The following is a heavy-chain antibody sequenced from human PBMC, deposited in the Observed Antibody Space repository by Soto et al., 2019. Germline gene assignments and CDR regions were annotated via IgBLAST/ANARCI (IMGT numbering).Heavy chain of an antibody. CDR1: GYTFTSYG. CDR2: ISAYNGNT. J-gene: IGHJ5*02. CDR3: ARAEATWFRGVYYYDSSGYRLDP. V-gene: IGHV1-18*04. D-gene: IGHD3-22*01. Sequence: ASVKVSCKASGYTFTSYGISWVRQAPGQGLEWMGWISAYNGNTSYAQKLQGRVTMTTDTSTSTAYMELRSLRSDDTAVYYCARAEATWFRGVYYYDSSGYRLDPWGQGTLVTVSS.